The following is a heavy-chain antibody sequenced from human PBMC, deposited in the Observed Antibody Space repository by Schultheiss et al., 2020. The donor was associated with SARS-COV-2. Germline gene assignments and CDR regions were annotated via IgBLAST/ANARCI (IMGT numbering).Heavy chain of an antibody. CDR1: GGSISSYY. CDR3: ARDRWLDV. CDR2: ISYSGST. J-gene: IGHJ6*02. Sequence: TLSLTCTVSGGSISSYYWSWIRQPPGKGLEWIGDISYSGSTNYNPSRKSRVTISVDTSKNEFSLKLSSVTAADTAVYYCARDRWLDVWGQGTTVTVSS. D-gene: IGHD3-16*02. V-gene: IGHV4-59*01.